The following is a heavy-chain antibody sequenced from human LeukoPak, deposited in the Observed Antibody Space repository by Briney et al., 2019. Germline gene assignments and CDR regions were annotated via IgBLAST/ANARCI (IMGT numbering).Heavy chain of an antibody. D-gene: IGHD4-23*01. V-gene: IGHV3-15*01. CDR3: ANIFGGNSHRSDY. Sequence: GGSLRLTCAASGFTFSSAWMSWVRQAPGQGLEWLGRIKTKTDGGTTDYAAPVKGRFTISRDDSKDTLYLQMNSLKSDDTAVYYCANIFGGNSHRSDYWGQGTLVTVSS. CDR1: GFTFSSAW. CDR2: IKTKTDGGTT. J-gene: IGHJ4*02.